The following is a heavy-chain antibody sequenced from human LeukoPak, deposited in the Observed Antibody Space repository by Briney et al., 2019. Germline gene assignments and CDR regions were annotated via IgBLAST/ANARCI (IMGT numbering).Heavy chain of an antibody. CDR1: GFTFSSYA. CDR3: AREGAWYVSGSYSGYFYGMDV. CDR2: ISGSGGST. Sequence: PGGSLRLSCAASGFTFSSYAMSWVRQAPGKGLEWVSAISGSGGSTYYADSVKGRFTISRDNSKNTLYLQMNSLRAEDTAVYYCAREGAWYVSGSYSGYFYGMDVWGQGTTVTVSS. D-gene: IGHD3-10*01. J-gene: IGHJ6*02. V-gene: IGHV3-23*01.